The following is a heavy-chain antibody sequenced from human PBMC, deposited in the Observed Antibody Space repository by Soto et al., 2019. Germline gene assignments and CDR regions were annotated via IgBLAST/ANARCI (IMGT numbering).Heavy chain of an antibody. J-gene: IGHJ6*02. V-gene: IGHV3-48*02. CDR3: ARDDIVVVPAATNYYYYGMDV. CDR2: ISSSSSTI. D-gene: IGHD2-2*01. CDR1: GFTFSSYS. Sequence: VQLVESGGGLVQPGGSLRLSCAASGFTFSSYSMNWVRQAPGKGLEWVSYISSSSSTIYYADSVKGRFTISRDNAKNSLYLQMNSLRDEDTAVYYCARDDIVVVPAATNYYYYGMDVWGQGTTVTVSS.